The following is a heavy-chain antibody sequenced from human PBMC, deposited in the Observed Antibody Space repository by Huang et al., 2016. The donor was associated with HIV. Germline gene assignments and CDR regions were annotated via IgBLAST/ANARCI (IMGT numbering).Heavy chain of an antibody. J-gene: IGHJ4*02. D-gene: IGHD3-10*01. V-gene: IGHV4-39*01. Sequence: QLQLQESGPGLVKPSETLSLTCTVSGGSIRSDNYYWGWIRQPPGKGLEWIGRSYYRGSTYYNPSRKSRVTITVDTAKNQFSLKMRAVTAADTAVYYCARLPGSITMIRGVITDPYWGQGTLVTVSS. CDR3: ARLPGSITMIRGVITDPY. CDR1: GGSIRSDNYY. CDR2: SYYRGST.